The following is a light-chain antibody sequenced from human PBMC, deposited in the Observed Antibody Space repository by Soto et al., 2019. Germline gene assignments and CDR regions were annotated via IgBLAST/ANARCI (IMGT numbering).Light chain of an antibody. CDR3: SSYAGSSNV. Sequence: PVLTQPPSTSGSPGNSVAISSTGTSSDIGGYNYVSWYQQYPAKAPKLMIYEVNKRPSGVPDRFSGSTSGNTASMTVPCLQAEDEADCYCSSYAGSSNVFGAGTKVTVL. J-gene: IGLJ1*01. CDR2: EVN. V-gene: IGLV2-8*01. CDR1: SSDIGGYNY.